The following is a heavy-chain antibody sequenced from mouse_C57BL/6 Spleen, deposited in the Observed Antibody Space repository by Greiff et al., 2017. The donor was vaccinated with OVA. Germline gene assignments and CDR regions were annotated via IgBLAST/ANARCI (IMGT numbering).Heavy chain of an antibody. CDR1: GFNIKDDY. V-gene: IGHV14-4*01. CDR2: IDPENGDT. Sequence: EVQLQHSGAELVRPGASVKLSCTASGFNIKDDYMHWVKQRPEQGLEWIGWIDPENGDTEYASKFQGKATITADTSSNTAYLQLSSLTSVDTAVYYCTTGGSSLFAYWGQGTLVTVSA. J-gene: IGHJ3*01. D-gene: IGHD1-1*01. CDR3: TTGGSSLFAY.